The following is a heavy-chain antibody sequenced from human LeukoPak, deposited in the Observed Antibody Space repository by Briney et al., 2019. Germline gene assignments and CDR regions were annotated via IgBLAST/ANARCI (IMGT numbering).Heavy chain of an antibody. D-gene: IGHD1-26*01. CDR1: GGSFSGYY. CDR3: ARVGYSGTYGY. J-gene: IGHJ4*02. V-gene: IGHV4-34*01. Sequence: PSETLSLTCAVYGGSFSGYYWSWIRQPPGKGLEWIGEINYSGSTNYNPSLKSQVTISVDTSKNQFSLKLSSVTAADTAVDYCARVGYSGTYGYWGQGTLVTVSS. CDR2: INYSGST.